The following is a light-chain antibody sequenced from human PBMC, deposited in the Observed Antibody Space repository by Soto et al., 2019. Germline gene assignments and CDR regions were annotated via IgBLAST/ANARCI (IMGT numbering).Light chain of an antibody. V-gene: IGLV2-14*01. CDR3: NSYAGTSYV. CDR1: SSDIGSYNY. Sequence: QSVLTQPASVSGSPGQSITISCSGTSSDIGSYNYVSWYQQHPGEAPKLIIYGVTKRPSGVSNRFSGSKSGNTASLTISGLQAEDEADYYCNSYAGTSYVFGTGTKVTVL. J-gene: IGLJ1*01. CDR2: GVT.